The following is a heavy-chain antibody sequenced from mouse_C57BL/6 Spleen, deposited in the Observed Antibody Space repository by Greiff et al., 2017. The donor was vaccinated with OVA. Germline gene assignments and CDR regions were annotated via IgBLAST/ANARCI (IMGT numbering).Heavy chain of an antibody. CDR2: IDPSDSYT. Sequence: VQLQQPGAELVMPGASVKLSCKASGYTFTSYWMHWVKQRPGQGLEWIGEIDPSDSYTNYNQKFKGKSTLTVDKSSSTAYMQLRSLTSEDSAVDYCARVDYGSSYGSDYWGQGTTLTVSS. J-gene: IGHJ2*01. CDR3: ARVDYGSSYGSDY. V-gene: IGHV1-69*01. D-gene: IGHD1-1*01. CDR1: GYTFTSYW.